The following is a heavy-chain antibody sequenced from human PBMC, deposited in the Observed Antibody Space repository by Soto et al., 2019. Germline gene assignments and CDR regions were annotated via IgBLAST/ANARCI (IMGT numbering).Heavy chain of an antibody. Sequence: QVQLVQSGAEVRKPGSSVKVSCRASGGTFSDFTVTWVRQAPGQGLEWMGGIIPILEATKYAQTFQDRVNFTAEESTSTVFMELSSLRSEDTAVYFCATSYCGNECQPNRAFYYFGWDVWGQGTTVTVSS. J-gene: IGHJ6*02. CDR1: GGTFSDFT. CDR2: IIPILEAT. CDR3: ATSYCGNECQPNRAFYYFGWDV. V-gene: IGHV1-69*01. D-gene: IGHD2-21*01.